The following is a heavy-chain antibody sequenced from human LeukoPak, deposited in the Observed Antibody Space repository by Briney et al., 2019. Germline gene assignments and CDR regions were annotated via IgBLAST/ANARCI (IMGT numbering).Heavy chain of an antibody. Sequence: GGSLRLSCAASGFTFSSYGVHWVRQAPGKGLEWVAVISYDGSNKYYADSVKGRFTISRDNSKNTLYLQMNSLRAEDTAVYYCAKDLGLQWLVLGTWGQGTLVTVSS. CDR3: AKDLGLQWLVLGT. J-gene: IGHJ5*02. CDR1: GFTFSSYG. D-gene: IGHD6-19*01. CDR2: ISYDGSNK. V-gene: IGHV3-30*18.